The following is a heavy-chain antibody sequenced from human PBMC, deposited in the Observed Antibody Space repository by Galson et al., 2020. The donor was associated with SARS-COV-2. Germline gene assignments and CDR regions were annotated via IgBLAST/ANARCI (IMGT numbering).Heavy chain of an antibody. D-gene: IGHD6-6*01. CDR2: ISTSGSVT. CDR1: GFTFSDLY. V-gene: IGHV3-11*01. Sequence: GGSLRLSCAASGFTFSDLYMSWIRQAPGKGLEWVSYISTSGSVTYYADSVKGRFTISRDNANNTLYLQLNTLRLDDTAVYYCATSSIAARPDYWGQGTLVTVSS. CDR3: ATSSIAARPDY. J-gene: IGHJ4*02.